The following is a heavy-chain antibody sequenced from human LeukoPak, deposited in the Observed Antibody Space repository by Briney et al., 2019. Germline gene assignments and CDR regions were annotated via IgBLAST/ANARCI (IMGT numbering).Heavy chain of an antibody. J-gene: IGHJ5*02. D-gene: IGHD3-22*01. CDR2: INHSGST. V-gene: IGHV4-34*01. Sequence: SETLSLTCAVCGGSFSGYYWSWIRQPPGKGLEWIGDINHSGSTNYNPSLKSRVTISVDTSKNQFSLKLSSVTAADTAVYYCATGPIDYYDSSRWFDPWGQGTLVTVSS. CDR3: ATGPIDYYDSSRWFDP. CDR1: GGSFSGYY.